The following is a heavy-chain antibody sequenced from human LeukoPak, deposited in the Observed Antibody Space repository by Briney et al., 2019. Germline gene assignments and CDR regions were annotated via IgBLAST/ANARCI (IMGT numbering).Heavy chain of an antibody. CDR2: IYYSGST. J-gene: IGHJ6*03. CDR1: GGSISSSSYY. CDR3: ARERVGYSSSWYGDYYYYYMDV. Sequence: SETLSLTCTVSGGSISSSSYYWGWIRQPPGKGLEWIGSIYYSGSTYYTPSLKSRVTISVDTSKNQFSLKLSSVTAADTAVYYCARERVGYSSSWYGDYYYYYMDVWGKGTTVTVSS. D-gene: IGHD6-13*01. V-gene: IGHV4-39*07.